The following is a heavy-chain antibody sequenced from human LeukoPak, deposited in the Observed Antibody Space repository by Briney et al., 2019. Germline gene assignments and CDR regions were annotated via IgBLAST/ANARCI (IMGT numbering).Heavy chain of an antibody. CDR1: GGSISSY. V-gene: IGHV4-59*01. Sequence: SETLSLTCTVSGGSISSYWSWIRQSPGKGLEWIGYIYFSGTTNYNPSLKSRLTITIDTSRNQFSLKLSSVIAADTAIYYCVSGGSYLTKWGQGTLVTVSS. CDR3: VSGGSYLTK. CDR2: IYFSGTT. J-gene: IGHJ4*02. D-gene: IGHD3-10*01.